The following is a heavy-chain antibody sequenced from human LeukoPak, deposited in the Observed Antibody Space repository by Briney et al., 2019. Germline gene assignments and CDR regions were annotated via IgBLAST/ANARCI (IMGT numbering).Heavy chain of an antibody. Sequence: PGGSLRLSCAASGFTFSSYAMNWVRQAPGKGLGWVAVISYDGSNKYYADSVKGRFTISRDNSKNTLYLQMNSLRAEDTAVYYCARAPKPYCSSTSCYYFDYWGQGTLVTVSS. CDR1: GFTFSSYA. D-gene: IGHD2-2*01. V-gene: IGHV3-30-3*01. CDR3: ARAPKPYCSSTSCYYFDY. J-gene: IGHJ4*02. CDR2: ISYDGSNK.